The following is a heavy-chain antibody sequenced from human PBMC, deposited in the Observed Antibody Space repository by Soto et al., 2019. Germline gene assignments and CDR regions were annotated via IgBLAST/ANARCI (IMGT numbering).Heavy chain of an antibody. D-gene: IGHD3-22*01. CDR1: GFTVSSNY. Sequence: EVQLVESGGGLVQPGGSLRLSCEASGFTVSSNYMSWVRQAPGKGLEWVSVIYSGGTTYYADSVKGRFTISRDNSKNTLYLLMNSLRAEDTAVYYCARNGDSSDYRFWFGPRGQGTLVTVSS. J-gene: IGHJ5*02. CDR2: IYSGGTT. V-gene: IGHV3-66*01. CDR3: ARNGDSSDYRFWFGP.